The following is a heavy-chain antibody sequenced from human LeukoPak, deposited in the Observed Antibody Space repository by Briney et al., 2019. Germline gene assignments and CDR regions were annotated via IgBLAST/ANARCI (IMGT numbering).Heavy chain of an antibody. CDR2: IYYSGST. Sequence: SETLSLPCTVSGGSISSYYWSWIRQPPGKGLEWIGYIYYSGSTNYNPSLKSRVTISVDTSKNQFSLKLSSVTAADTAVYYCARGSSSSWFSPFDPWGQGTLVTVSS. CDR1: GGSISSYY. D-gene: IGHD6-13*01. J-gene: IGHJ5*02. V-gene: IGHV4-59*01. CDR3: ARGSSSSWFSPFDP.